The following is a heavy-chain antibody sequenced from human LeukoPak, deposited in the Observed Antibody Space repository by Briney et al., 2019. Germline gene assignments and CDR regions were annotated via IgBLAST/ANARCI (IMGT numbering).Heavy chain of an antibody. D-gene: IGHD4-17*01. CDR2: IYYSGST. Sequence: SETLSLTCTVSGGSISSGGYYWSWIRQHPGKGLEWIGYIYYSGSTYYNPSLKSQVTISVDTSKNQFSLKLSSVTAADTAVYYCARAPTAVTVDYWGQGTLVTVSS. CDR1: GGSISSGGYY. CDR3: ARAPTAVTVDY. J-gene: IGHJ4*02. V-gene: IGHV4-31*01.